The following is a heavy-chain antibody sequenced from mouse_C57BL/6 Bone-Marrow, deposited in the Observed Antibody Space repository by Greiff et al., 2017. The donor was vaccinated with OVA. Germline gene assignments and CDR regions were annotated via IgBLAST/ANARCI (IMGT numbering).Heavy chain of an antibody. CDR3: ARPCSSYDYAMDY. V-gene: IGHV5-12*01. CDR1: GFTFSDYY. J-gene: IGHJ4*01. Sequence: DVKLQESGGGLVQPGGSLKLSCAASGFTFSDYYMYWVRQTPEKRLEWVAYISNGGGSTYYPDTVKGRFTISRDNAKNTLYLQMSRLKSEDTAMYYCARPCSSYDYAMDYWGQGTSVTVSS. CDR2: ISNGGGST. D-gene: IGHD1-1*01.